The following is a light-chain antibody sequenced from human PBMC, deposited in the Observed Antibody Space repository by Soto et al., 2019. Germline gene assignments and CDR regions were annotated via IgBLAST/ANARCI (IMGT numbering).Light chain of an antibody. CDR2: GAS. Sequence: EIVLTPSPDTLSLSPVERATLSCRASKSFSRSYLAWYQQKPGQAPRLLIYGASSRATGIPDRFSGSGSGTDFTLTISRLEPEDFAVYYCQQFSSYPLTFGGGTRLEI. CDR3: QQFSSYPLT. J-gene: IGKJ5*01. CDR1: KSFSRSY. V-gene: IGKV3-20*01.